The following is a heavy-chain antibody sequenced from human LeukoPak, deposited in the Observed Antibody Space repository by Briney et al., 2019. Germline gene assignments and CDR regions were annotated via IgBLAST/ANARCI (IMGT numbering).Heavy chain of an antibody. Sequence: KSSETLSLTCAVYGGSFSGYYWSWIRQPPGKGLEWIGEINHSGSTNYNASLKSRVTISVDTSKNQFSLKLSSVTAADTSVYYCARGRVRGYSGYDLAKRVANDYWGQGTLVTVSS. V-gene: IGHV4-34*01. CDR3: ARGRVRGYSGYDLAKRVANDY. D-gene: IGHD5-12*01. J-gene: IGHJ4*02. CDR1: GGSFSGYY. CDR2: INHSGST.